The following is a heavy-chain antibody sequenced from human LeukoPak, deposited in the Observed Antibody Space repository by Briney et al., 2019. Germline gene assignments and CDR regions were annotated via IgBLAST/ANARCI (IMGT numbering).Heavy chain of an antibody. CDR2: IIPIFGTA. D-gene: IGHD1-7*01. CDR1: GGTFSSYA. Sequence: GASVKVSCKASGGTFSSYAISWVRQAPGQGLEWMGGIIPIFGTANYVQKFQGRVTITTDESTSTAYMELSSLRSEDTAVYYCAIRAITGTTGWFDPWGQGTLVTVSS. V-gene: IGHV1-69*05. J-gene: IGHJ5*02. CDR3: AIRAITGTTGWFDP.